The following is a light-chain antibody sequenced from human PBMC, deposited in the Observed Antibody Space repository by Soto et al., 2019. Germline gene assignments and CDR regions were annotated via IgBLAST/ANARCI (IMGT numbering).Light chain of an antibody. V-gene: IGKV1-5*01. CDR3: QLYNSYWT. Sequence: DIQMTQSTSTLSASVGDRVTITCRASQSISSWLAWYQQKPGKAPKLLIYDASSLESGVPSRFSGSGSGTELTLTISSLQTDDFATYYCQLYNSYWTFGQGTKVEIK. CDR1: QSISSW. J-gene: IGKJ1*01. CDR2: DAS.